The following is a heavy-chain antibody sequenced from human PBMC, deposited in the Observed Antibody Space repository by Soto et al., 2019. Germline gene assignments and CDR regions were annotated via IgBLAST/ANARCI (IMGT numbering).Heavy chain of an antibody. CDR1: GFTFSNYA. Sequence: GGSLRLSCAASGFTFSNYAMSWVPQAPGKGLEWVSIISGSGDSPYYADSVKGRFTISRDNSRNTLYLQMNSLRAGDSAKYYCAKEGTSGLSYFDYWGQGTLVTVS. V-gene: IGHV3-23*01. CDR2: ISGSGDSP. J-gene: IGHJ4*02. D-gene: IGHD6-19*01. CDR3: AKEGTSGLSYFDY.